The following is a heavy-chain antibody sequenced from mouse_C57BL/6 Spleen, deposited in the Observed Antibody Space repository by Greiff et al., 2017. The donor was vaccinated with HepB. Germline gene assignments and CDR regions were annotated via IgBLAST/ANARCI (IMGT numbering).Heavy chain of an antibody. CDR1: GYSFTGYF. D-gene: IGHD1-1*01. J-gene: IGHJ2*01. CDR3: ARGITTVVATGYYFDY. Sequence: DVQLQESGPELVKPGDSVKISCKASGYSFTGYFMNWVMQSHGKSLEWIGRINPYNGDTFYNQKFKGKATLTVDKSSSTAHMELRSLTSEDSAVYYCARGITTVVATGYYFDYWGQGTTLTVSS. CDR2: INPYNGDT. V-gene: IGHV1-20*01.